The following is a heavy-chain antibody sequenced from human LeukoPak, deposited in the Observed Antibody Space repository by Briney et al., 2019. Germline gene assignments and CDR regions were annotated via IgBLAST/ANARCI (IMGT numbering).Heavy chain of an antibody. CDR1: GGSISSGSYY. CDR3: AREGTAIAAAGVHYYYYYMDV. Sequence: PSQTLSLTCTVSGGSISSGSYYWSWIRQPAGKGLEWIGRIYTSGSTNYNPSLKSRVTMSVDTSKNQFSLKLSSVTAADTAVYYCAREGTAIAAAGVHYYYYYMDVWGKGTTVTISS. D-gene: IGHD6-13*01. J-gene: IGHJ6*03. CDR2: IYTSGST. V-gene: IGHV4-61*02.